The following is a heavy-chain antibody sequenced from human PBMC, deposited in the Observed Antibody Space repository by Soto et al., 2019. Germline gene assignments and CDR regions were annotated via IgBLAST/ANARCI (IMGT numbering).Heavy chain of an antibody. J-gene: IGHJ4*02. D-gene: IGHD2-8*01. Sequence: PSETRSLTCAVYGGSFSGYYWSWIRQPPGKGLEWIGEINHSGSTNYNPSLKSRVTISVDTSKNQFSLKLSSVTAADTAVYYCAGKPNALYYFDYWGQGALVTV. V-gene: IGHV4-34*01. CDR3: AGKPNALYYFDY. CDR2: INHSGST. CDR1: GGSFSGYY.